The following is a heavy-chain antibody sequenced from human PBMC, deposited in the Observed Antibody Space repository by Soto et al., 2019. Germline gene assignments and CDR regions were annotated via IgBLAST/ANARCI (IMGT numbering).Heavy chain of an antibody. J-gene: IGHJ5*02. CDR3: ARVFTIFGVVIMTPGWFDP. V-gene: IGHV4-30-4*01. D-gene: IGHD3-3*01. CDR2: IYYSGST. Sequence: SETLSLTCTVSGGSISSGDYYWSWIRQPPGKGLEWIGYIYYSGSTYYNPSLKSRVTISVDTSKNQFSLKLSSVTAADTAVYYCARVFTIFGVVIMTPGWFDPWGQGTLVTVSS. CDR1: GGSISSGDYY.